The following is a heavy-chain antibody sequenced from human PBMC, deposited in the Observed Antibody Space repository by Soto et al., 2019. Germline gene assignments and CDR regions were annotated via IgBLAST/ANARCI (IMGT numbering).Heavy chain of an antibody. J-gene: IGHJ4*02. CDR3: VREGDYSDNNGYPLVDY. V-gene: IGHV4-4*07. CDR2: IFGIGYT. CDR1: GGSMTNYY. Sequence: QVQLQESGPRLVKPSETLSLTCTVSGGSMTNYYWAWIRQPAGKGLEWIGRIFGIGYTNYNPSLKSRVILSVDTSKSQFSLKLTSVTAADTAVYYCVREGDYSDNNGYPLVDYWGQGTLVSVSS. D-gene: IGHD3-22*01.